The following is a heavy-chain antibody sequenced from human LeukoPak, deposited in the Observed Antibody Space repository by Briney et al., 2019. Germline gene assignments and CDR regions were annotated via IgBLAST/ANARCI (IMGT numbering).Heavy chain of an antibody. V-gene: IGHV4-34*01. CDR1: GGSSSGYY. CDR3: ASGSLVRGVIDFDH. D-gene: IGHD3-10*01. CDR2: INQSGRA. J-gene: IGHJ4*02. Sequence: SETLSLTCAVYGGSSSGYYWIRFRQPPGKGLEWIGEINQSGRAYYNPSLKSRVTISIETSENQFFLKMNSVTAADTAVYYCASGSLVRGVIDFDHWGQGTLVTVSS.